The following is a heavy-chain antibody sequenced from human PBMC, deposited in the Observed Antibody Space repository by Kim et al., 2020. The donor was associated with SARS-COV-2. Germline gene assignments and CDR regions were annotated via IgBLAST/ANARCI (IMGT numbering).Heavy chain of an antibody. CDR3: MRFGDLLRYYGMDV. CDR1: GFTFRSWW. D-gene: IGHD3-10*01. CDR2: INSDGSST. V-gene: IGHV3-74*01. J-gene: IGHJ6*02. Sequence: GGSLRLSCAASGFTFRSWWMHWVRQAPGKGLVWVSRINSDGSSTSYADSVKGRFTISRDNAKNTLYPQMNSLRAEDTAVYYCMRFGDLLRYYGMDVWGQGTTVTVSS.